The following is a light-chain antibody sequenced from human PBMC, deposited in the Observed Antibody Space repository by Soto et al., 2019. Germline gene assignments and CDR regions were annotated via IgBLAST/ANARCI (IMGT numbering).Light chain of an antibody. J-gene: IGKJ4*01. CDR1: QSVSSN. V-gene: IGKV3-15*01. Sequence: EIVMTQSPATLSVSPGERATLSCRASQSVSSNLAWYQQKPGQAPRLLIYGASTRATGVPARFSGSGSGTEFTLTISSLQSEDFAVYYCQQYTDWRTFGGGTKVEIK. CDR2: GAS. CDR3: QQYTDWRT.